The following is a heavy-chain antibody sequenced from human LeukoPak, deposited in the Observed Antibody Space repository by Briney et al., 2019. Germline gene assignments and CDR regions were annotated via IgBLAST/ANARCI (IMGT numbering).Heavy chain of an antibody. J-gene: IGHJ4*02. D-gene: IGHD1-26*01. CDR2: FSPSGGGT. Sequence: PGRSLRLSCAASGFTFSSYAMHWVRQAPGKGLEWVSAFSPSGGGTYYADSVKGRFTISRDNSKNTLYLQMNSLRAEDTAVYYCARALRIYYYFDYWGQGTLVTVSS. CDR1: GFTFSSYA. V-gene: IGHV3-23*01. CDR3: ARALRIYYYFDY.